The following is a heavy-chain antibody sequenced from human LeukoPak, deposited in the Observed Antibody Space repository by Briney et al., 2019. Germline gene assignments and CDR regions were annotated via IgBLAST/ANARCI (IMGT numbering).Heavy chain of an antibody. CDR1: GFTFSSYS. Sequence: GRSLRLSCAASGFTFSSYSMNWVRQAPGKGLEWLSSISSSSSYIYYADSVKRRFNISRDNARNSLYLQMNSLRAEDSAVYYCASSLAAAGYYFDYWGQGTLVTVSS. CDR3: ASSLAAAGYYFDY. V-gene: IGHV3-21*01. D-gene: IGHD6-13*01. CDR2: ISSSSSYI. J-gene: IGHJ4*02.